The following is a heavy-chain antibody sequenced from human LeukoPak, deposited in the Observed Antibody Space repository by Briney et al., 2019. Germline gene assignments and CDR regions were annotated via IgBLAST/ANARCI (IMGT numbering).Heavy chain of an antibody. D-gene: IGHD2-21*01. J-gene: IGHJ1*01. Sequence: GSLRLSCAASGFTFSSYWMSWVRQAPGKGLEWIGEINHSGSTNYNPSLKSRVTISVDTSKNQFSLKLSSVTAADTAVYYCASPLFNSRSRDFQHWGQGTLVTVSS. CDR3: ASPLFNSRSRDFQH. V-gene: IGHV4-34*01. CDR1: GFTFSSYW. CDR2: INHSGST.